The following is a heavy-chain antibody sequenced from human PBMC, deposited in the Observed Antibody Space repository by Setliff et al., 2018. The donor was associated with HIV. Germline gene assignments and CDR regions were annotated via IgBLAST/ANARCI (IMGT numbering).Heavy chain of an antibody. CDR2: IYQSGSI. Sequence: SETLSLTCAASGYSINSGFSRAWIRQPPGQGPQWIGSIYQSGSIYYNPSLQSRVTISVDSSKNQFSLNLFSVTAADTAVYYCARPRRVRSRAWYWFDIWGQGILVTVSS. CDR3: ARPRRVRSRAWYWFDI. J-gene: IGHJ5*02. CDR1: GYSINSGFS. V-gene: IGHV4-38-2*01. D-gene: IGHD6-19*01.